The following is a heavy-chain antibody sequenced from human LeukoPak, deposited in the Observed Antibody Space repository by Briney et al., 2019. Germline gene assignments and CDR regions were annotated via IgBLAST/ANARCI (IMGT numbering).Heavy chain of an antibody. Sequence: PGGSLRLSCAVSGFTFTDYWMNWVRQAPGKGLEWVASIRQDGSEKTYVDSVKGRFTISRDNTKNSLSLQVNSLRVEDTAVYYRARDGTAAGLYFDLWGQGTLVTVSS. J-gene: IGHJ4*01. CDR2: IRQDGSEK. CDR3: ARDGTAAGLYFDL. D-gene: IGHD6-13*01. CDR1: GFTFTDYW. V-gene: IGHV3-7*01.